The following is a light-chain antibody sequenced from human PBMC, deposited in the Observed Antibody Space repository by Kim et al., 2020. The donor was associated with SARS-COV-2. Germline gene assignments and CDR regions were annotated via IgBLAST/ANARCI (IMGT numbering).Light chain of an antibody. CDR3: QQLKSYPYT. Sequence: GDRVTITCRASQDISNYFAWYQQKPGKAPKLLIFAASTLESGVPSRFSGSGSGTEFTLTISSLQPVDFATYYCQQLKSYPYTFGQGTKLEIK. CDR1: QDISNY. CDR2: AAS. J-gene: IGKJ2*01. V-gene: IGKV1-9*01.